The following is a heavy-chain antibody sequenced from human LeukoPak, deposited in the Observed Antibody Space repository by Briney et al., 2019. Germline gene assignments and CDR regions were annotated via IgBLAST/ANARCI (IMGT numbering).Heavy chain of an antibody. CDR3: ARVRPLAVAGFDY. CDR2: INHSGST. Sequence: SETLSLTCAVYGGSFSGYYWSWIRQPPGKGLECIGEINHSGSTNYNPSLKSRVTISVDTSKNQFSLKLSSVTAADTAVYYCARVRPLAVAGFDYWGQGTLVTVSS. D-gene: IGHD6-19*01. J-gene: IGHJ4*02. V-gene: IGHV4-34*01. CDR1: GGSFSGYY.